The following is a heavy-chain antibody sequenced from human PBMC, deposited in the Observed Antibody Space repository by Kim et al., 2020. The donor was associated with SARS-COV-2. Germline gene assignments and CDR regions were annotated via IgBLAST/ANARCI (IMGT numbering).Heavy chain of an antibody. J-gene: IGHJ1*01. Sequence: SVKVSCKASGGTFSSYAISWVRQAPGQGLEWMGGIIPIFGTANYAQKFQGRVTITADESTSTAYMELSSLRSEDTAVYYCARGATDYAAGWGYFQHWGQGTLVTVSS. V-gene: IGHV1-69*13. CDR3: ARGATDYAAGWGYFQH. CDR2: IIPIFGTA. D-gene: IGHD4-17*01. CDR1: GGTFSSYA.